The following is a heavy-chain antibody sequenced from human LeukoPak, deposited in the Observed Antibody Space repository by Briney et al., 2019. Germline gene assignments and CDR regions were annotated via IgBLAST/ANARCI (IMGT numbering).Heavy chain of an antibody. Sequence: ASVKVSCKASGYTFTSYDINWVRQATGQGLEWMGWMNPNSGNTGYAQKFQGRVTMTRNTSISTAYMELSSLRSEDTAVYYCAGGVAVAGQYYFDYWGQGTLVTVSS. CDR1: GYTFTSYD. V-gene: IGHV1-8*01. CDR2: MNPNSGNT. J-gene: IGHJ4*02. D-gene: IGHD6-19*01. CDR3: AGGVAVAGQYYFDY.